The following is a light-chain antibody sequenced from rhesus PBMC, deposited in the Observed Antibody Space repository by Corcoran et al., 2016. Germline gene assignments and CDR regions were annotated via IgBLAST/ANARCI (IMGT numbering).Light chain of an antibody. V-gene: IGKV3-24*04. CDR3: QQSSNLWT. J-gene: IGKJ1*01. Sequence: ETVVTQSPATLSLSPGERATLSCRASQSVGSYLAWYQQKPGQAPRLLIDGASSRAPGIPDRFSGSGAGTDFTLTINSLEPEDVGVYYCQQSSNLWTFGQGTKVEIK. CDR1: QSVGSY. CDR2: GAS.